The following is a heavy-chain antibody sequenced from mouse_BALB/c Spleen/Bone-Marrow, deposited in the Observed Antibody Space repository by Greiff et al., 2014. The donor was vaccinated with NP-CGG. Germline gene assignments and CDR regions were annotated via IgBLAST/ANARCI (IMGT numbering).Heavy chain of an antibody. CDR1: GFSLTDYG. CDR3: AKHDTTVVVDY. Sequence: QVQLKQSGPGLVAPSRSLSITCTVSGFSLTDYGVSWIRQPPGKGLEWLGVIWGGGITYYNSTLKSRLSISKDSSKSQVFLKRNSLQTDDTAMYYCAKHDTTVVVDYWGQGTTLTVAA. D-gene: IGHD1-1*01. CDR2: IWGGGIT. V-gene: IGHV2-6-5*01. J-gene: IGHJ2*01.